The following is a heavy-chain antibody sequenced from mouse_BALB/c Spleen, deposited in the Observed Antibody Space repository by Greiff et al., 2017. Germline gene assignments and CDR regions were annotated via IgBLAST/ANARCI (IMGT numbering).Heavy chain of an antibody. CDR3: ARGTVVFDY. D-gene: IGHD1-1*01. Sequence: EVKLVESGGGLVQPGGSLRLSCATSGFTFTDYYMSWVRQPPGKALEWLGFIRNKANGYTTEYSASVKGRFTISRDNSQSILYLQMNTLRAEDSATYYCARGTVVFDYWGQGTTLTVSS. CDR2: IRNKANGYTT. J-gene: IGHJ2*01. CDR1: GFTFTDYY. V-gene: IGHV7-3*02.